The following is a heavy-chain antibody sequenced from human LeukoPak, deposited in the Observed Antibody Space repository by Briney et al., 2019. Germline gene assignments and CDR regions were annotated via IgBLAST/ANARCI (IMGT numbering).Heavy chain of an antibody. Sequence: PGGSLRLSCAASGFTFNSAWMSWVRQAPGKGLEWVSYISSSGSTMYYTDSVKGRFTISRDNAKDSLYLQMTSLRAEDTAVYYCARDPGSGYEEHFDYWGQGTLVTVSS. J-gene: IGHJ4*02. CDR1: GFTFNSAW. CDR2: ISSSGSTM. V-gene: IGHV3-11*01. D-gene: IGHD5-12*01. CDR3: ARDPGSGYEEHFDY.